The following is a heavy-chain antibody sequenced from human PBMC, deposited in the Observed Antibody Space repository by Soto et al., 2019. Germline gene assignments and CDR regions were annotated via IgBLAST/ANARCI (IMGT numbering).Heavy chain of an antibody. CDR3: ARLYSSSWLNYFDY. V-gene: IGHV4-4*02. J-gene: IGHJ4*02. Sequence: SSETLSLTCAVSGGSISSSNWWSWVRQPPGKGLEWIGEIYHSGSTNYNPSLKSRVTISVDKSKNQFSLKLSSVTAADTAVYYCARLYSSSWLNYFDYWGQGTLVTVSS. CDR2: IYHSGST. D-gene: IGHD6-13*01. CDR1: GGSISSSNW.